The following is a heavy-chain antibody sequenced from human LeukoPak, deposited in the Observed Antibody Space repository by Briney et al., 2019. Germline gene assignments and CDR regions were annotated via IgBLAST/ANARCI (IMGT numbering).Heavy chain of an antibody. D-gene: IGHD6-19*01. J-gene: IGHJ6*03. V-gene: IGHV3-74*01. CDR2: INTDGSST. CDR1: GFTLSNYW. CDR3: ARDHLSSGSSPNYYYYYYMDV. Sequence: GGSLRLSCSASGFTLSNYWIHWVRQAPGKGLVWVSRINTDGSSTNYADSVRGRFTVSRDNAKNTLYLQMNSLRVEDTAVYYCARDHLSSGSSPNYYYYYYMDVWGKGTTVTISS.